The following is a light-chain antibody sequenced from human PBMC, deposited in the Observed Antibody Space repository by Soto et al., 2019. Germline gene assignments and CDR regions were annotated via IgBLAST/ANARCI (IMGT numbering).Light chain of an antibody. CDR1: ISDVGSYDL. CDR3: CSYAGSSTSWV. J-gene: IGLJ3*02. CDR2: EGS. Sequence: QSALTQPASVFGSPGQSITISCTGTISDVGSYDLVSWYQQHPGKAPKLMIYEGSKRPSGVSSRFSGSKSGNTASLTISGLQAEDEADYYCCSYAGSSTSWVFGGGTKLTVL. V-gene: IGLV2-23*01.